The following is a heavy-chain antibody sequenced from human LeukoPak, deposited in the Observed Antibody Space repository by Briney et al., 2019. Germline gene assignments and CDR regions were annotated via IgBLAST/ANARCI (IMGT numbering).Heavy chain of an antibody. D-gene: IGHD2-15*01. CDR1: GGSISSYY. CDR3: ARGYCTAGSCLLDY. Sequence: SETLSLTCTVSGGSISSYYWSWIRQPPGKGLEWIGYIYYSGSTNYNPSLKSRVTISVDTSKNQFSLKLSSVTAADTAVYYCARGYCTAGSCLLDYWGRGILVAVSS. CDR2: IYYSGST. J-gene: IGHJ4*02. V-gene: IGHV4-59*01.